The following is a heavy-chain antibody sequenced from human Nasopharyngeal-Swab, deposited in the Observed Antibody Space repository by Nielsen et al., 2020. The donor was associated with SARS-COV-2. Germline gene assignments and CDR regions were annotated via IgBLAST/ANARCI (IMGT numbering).Heavy chain of an antibody. Sequence: GESLKISCAASGFTFSSYAMSWVRQAPGKGLEWVSAISGSGGSTYYADSVKGRFNISRDNSKNTLYLQMNSLRAEDKAVYYCAKDQTYCSGGSCLNYFDYWGQGTLVTVSS. V-gene: IGHV3-23*01. J-gene: IGHJ4*02. CDR3: AKDQTYCSGGSCLNYFDY. D-gene: IGHD2-15*01. CDR2: ISGSGGST. CDR1: GFTFSSYA.